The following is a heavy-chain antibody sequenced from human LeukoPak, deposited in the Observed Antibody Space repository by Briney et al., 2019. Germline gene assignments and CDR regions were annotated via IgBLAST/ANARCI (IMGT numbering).Heavy chain of an antibody. CDR2: IIPIFGTA. CDR3: AGSPYFGVVTPDY. D-gene: IGHD3-3*01. Sequence: SVKVSCKASGGTFSSYAISWVRQAPGQGLEWMGRIIPIFGTANYAQKFQGRVTITTDESTSTAYMELSSLRSEDTAVYYCAGSPYFGVVTPDYWGQGTLVTVSS. CDR1: GGTFSSYA. V-gene: IGHV1-69*05. J-gene: IGHJ4*02.